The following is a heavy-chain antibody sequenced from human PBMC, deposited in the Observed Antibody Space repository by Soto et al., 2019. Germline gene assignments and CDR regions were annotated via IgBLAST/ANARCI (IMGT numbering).Heavy chain of an antibody. V-gene: IGHV3-23*01. Sequence: EVQLLESGGGLVQPGGSLRLSCAASGFTFSSYAMSWVRQAPGKGLEWVSAISGSGGSTYYADSVKGRFTISRDNSKNTLYLQMNSLRAEDTAVYYCAIDRSLAAVVVPAAYYFDYWGQGTLATVSS. CDR3: AIDRSLAAVVVPAAYYFDY. CDR2: ISGSGGST. CDR1: GFTFSSYA. D-gene: IGHD2-2*01. J-gene: IGHJ4*02.